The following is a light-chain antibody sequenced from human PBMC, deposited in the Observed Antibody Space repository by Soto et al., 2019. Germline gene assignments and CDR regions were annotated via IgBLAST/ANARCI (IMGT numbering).Light chain of an antibody. CDR2: YDS. Sequence: SYELTQPPSVSVAPGETARISCGGNNVGSRGVHWYQQKPGQAPFLVIYYDSDRPSGIPERFSGSNSGNTATLIISRVEAGDEADYYCQVWEATGDQVVFGGGTKLTVL. V-gene: IGLV3-21*01. J-gene: IGLJ2*01. CDR3: QVWEATGDQVV. CDR1: NVGSRG.